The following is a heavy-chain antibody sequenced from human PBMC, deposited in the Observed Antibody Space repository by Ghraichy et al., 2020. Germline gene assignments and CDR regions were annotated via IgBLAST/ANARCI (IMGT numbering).Heavy chain of an antibody. Sequence: GESLNISCVGSGFTFSSYSMNWVRQSPGKGLEWVSYITSSSSFISYADSVKGRFTISRDNAQNSLYLQMNSLRDEDTAVYYCARGSTVVRFFYYDGMDVWGQGTTVTVSS. J-gene: IGHJ6*02. CDR2: ITSSSSFI. CDR1: GFTFSSYS. D-gene: IGHD4-23*01. CDR3: ARGSTVVRFFYYDGMDV. V-gene: IGHV3-48*02.